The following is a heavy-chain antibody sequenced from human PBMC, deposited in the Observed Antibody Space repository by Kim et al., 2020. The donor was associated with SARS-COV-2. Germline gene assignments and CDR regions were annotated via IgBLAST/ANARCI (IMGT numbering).Heavy chain of an antibody. D-gene: IGHD3-10*01. Sequence: SETLSLTCTVSGGSISSYYWSWIRQPPGKGLEWIGYIYYSGSTNYNPSLKSRVTISVDTSKNQFSLKLSSVTAADTAVYYCARDRGYYGSGSYYNVPYYYYYGMDVWGQGTTVTVSS. CDR3: ARDRGYYGSGSYYNVPYYYYYGMDV. CDR2: IYYSGST. J-gene: IGHJ6*02. V-gene: IGHV4-59*01. CDR1: GGSISSYY.